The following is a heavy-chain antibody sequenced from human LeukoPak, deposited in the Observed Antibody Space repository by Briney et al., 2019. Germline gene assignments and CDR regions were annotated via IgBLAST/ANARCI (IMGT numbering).Heavy chain of an antibody. CDR1: GGTFSSYA. CDR2: IIPIFGTA. V-gene: IGHV1-69*13. J-gene: IGHJ6*02. CDR3: ATGRVVVPAPPRYYYGMDV. D-gene: IGHD2-2*01. Sequence: SVKVSCKASGGTFSSYAISWVRQAPGQGLEWMGGIIPIFGTANYAQKFQGRVTITADESTSTAYMELSSLRSEDTAVYYCATGRVVVPAPPRYYYGMDVWGQGTTVTVSS.